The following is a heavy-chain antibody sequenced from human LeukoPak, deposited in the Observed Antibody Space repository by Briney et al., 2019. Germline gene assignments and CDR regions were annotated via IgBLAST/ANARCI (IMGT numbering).Heavy chain of an antibody. Sequence: PSETLSLTCTVSGGSISSSSYCWGWIRQPPGKGLEWIGSICYSGSTFYNPSLKSRVTLSVDTSKNQFSLKLSSVTAADTAVYYCARTYGSSGLGYFDLWGRGTLVTVSS. D-gene: IGHD6-13*01. V-gene: IGHV4-39*01. CDR3: ARTYGSSGLGYFDL. CDR1: GGSISSSSYC. J-gene: IGHJ2*01. CDR2: ICYSGST.